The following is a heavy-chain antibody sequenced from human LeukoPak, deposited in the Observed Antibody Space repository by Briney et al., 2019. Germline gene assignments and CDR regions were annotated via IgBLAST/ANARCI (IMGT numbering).Heavy chain of an antibody. J-gene: IGHJ6*02. Sequence: GRSLRLSCAASEFTFSSYGMHWVRQAPGKGLEWVAVISYDGSNKYYEDSVKGRFTISRDNSKNTLYLQMNSLRTEDTAVYYCARGGYDILNPESYYYGMDVWGQGTTVTVSS. V-gene: IGHV3-30*03. CDR1: EFTFSSYG. CDR2: ISYDGSNK. CDR3: ARGGYDILNPESYYYGMDV. D-gene: IGHD3-9*01.